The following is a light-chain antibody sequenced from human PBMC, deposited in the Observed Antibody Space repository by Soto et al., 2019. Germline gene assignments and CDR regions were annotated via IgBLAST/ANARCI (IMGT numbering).Light chain of an antibody. CDR3: QHYDNLPIFT. Sequence: DIQMTQSPSSLSASVGDRVTITCQASQDMSNYLNWYQQKPGKAPKLLIYDASNLETGVPSRFSGSGSGTDFTFTISSLQPEDIATYYCQHYDNLPIFTFGPGTKVDIK. V-gene: IGKV1-33*01. CDR1: QDMSNY. J-gene: IGKJ3*01. CDR2: DAS.